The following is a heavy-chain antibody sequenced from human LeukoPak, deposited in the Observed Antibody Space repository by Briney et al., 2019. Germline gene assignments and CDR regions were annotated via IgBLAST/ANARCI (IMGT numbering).Heavy chain of an antibody. CDR2: ISSSSRYI. J-gene: IGHJ4*02. CDR1: GFSFGNYS. CDR3: SRDPTYYLRYGYFDY. D-gene: IGHD1-26*01. V-gene: IGHV3-21*06. Sequence: GGSLRLSCAGSGFSFGNYSMNWLRLVPGKGLQWVSSISSSSRYIYYADSVKGRFSVSRDNARNSLSLQMNNLGAEDTAVYYCSRDPTYYLRYGYFDYWGQGALVTVSS.